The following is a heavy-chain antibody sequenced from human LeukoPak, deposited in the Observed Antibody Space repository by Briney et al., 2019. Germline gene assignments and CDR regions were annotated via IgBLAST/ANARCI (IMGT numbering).Heavy chain of an antibody. CDR2: ISGSGGST. Sequence: GGSLRLSCAASGFTFSSYAMSWVRQAPGKGLEWVSAISGSGGSTYYADSVKGRFTISRDSSQKTLYLQMNSLSADDTAIYYCAKNKNAGRSASDHWGQGILVTVSS. J-gene: IGHJ5*02. CDR1: GFTFSSYA. CDR3: AKNKNAGRSASDH. V-gene: IGHV3-23*01. D-gene: IGHD6-13*01.